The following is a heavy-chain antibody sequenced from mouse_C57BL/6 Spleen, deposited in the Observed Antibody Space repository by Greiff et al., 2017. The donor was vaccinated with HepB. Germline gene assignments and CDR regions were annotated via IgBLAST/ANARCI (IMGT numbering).Heavy chain of an antibody. D-gene: IGHD1-1*01. CDR2: ISSGSSTI. J-gene: IGHJ3*01. CDR1: GFTFSDYG. CDR3: ARDGIYYYGSSYAWFAC. V-gene: IGHV5-17*01. Sequence: EVQRVESGGGLVKPGGSLKLSCAASGFTFSDYGMHWVRQAPEKGLEWVAYISSGSSTIYYADTVKGRFTISRDNAKNTLFLQMTSLRSEDTAMYYCARDGIYYYGSSYAWFACWGQGTLVTVSA.